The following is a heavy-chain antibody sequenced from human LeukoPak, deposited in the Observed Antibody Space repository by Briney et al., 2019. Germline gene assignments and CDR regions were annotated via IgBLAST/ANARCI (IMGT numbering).Heavy chain of an antibody. CDR3: AKDSSSWTDYFDY. D-gene: IGHD6-13*01. V-gene: IGHV3-9*01. J-gene: IGHJ4*02. Sequence: GGSLRLSCAASGFTFDAYAMHWVRQAPGKGLEWVSGISWNSGSIGYADSVKCRFTISRDNAKNSLYLQMNSLRAEDTALYYCAKDSSSWTDYFDYWGQGTLVTVSS. CDR2: ISWNSGSI. CDR1: GFTFDAYA.